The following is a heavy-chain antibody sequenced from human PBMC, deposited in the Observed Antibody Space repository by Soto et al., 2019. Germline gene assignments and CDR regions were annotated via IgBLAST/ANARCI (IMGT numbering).Heavy chain of an antibody. CDR1: GFTFSSYA. Sequence: EVQLLESGGGLVQPGGSLRLSCAASGFTFSSYAMSWVRQAPGKGLEWVSAIGVSGDTTYYADSVKGRFTISRDNSKNTLYLQMGSLRAEETAVYYCAKVRRFGELLYWGQGTLVTVSS. CDR2: IGVSGDTT. D-gene: IGHD3-10*01. V-gene: IGHV3-23*01. J-gene: IGHJ4*02. CDR3: AKVRRFGELLY.